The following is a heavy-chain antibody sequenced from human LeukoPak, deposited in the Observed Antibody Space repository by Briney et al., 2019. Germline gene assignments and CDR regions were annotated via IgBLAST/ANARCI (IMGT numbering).Heavy chain of an antibody. CDR2: ISSSSSYI. CDR3: ARALPGVAGTFDY. V-gene: IGHV3-21*01. D-gene: IGHD6-19*01. Sequence: GGSLRLSCAASGFTFSSYSMNWVRQAPGKGLEWVSSISSSSSYIYYADSVKGRFTISRDNAKNSLYLQMNSLRAEDTAVYYCARALPGVAGTFDYWGQGTLVTVSS. CDR1: GFTFSSYS. J-gene: IGHJ4*02.